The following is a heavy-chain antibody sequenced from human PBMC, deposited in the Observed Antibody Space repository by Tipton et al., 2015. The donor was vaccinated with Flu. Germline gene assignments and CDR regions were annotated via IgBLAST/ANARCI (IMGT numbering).Heavy chain of an antibody. CDR1: GDSIGYPYY. V-gene: IGHV3-11*04. CDR2: ISSGGTTI. J-gene: IGHJ6*02. D-gene: IGHD6-19*01. CDR3: ARELPYSSGWYPPRMDV. Sequence: SLRLSCSVSGDSIGYPYYWGWIRQPPGKGLEWVSYISSGGTTISYADSVRGRFTISRDNAKNSLSLQMNSLRAEDTAVYYCARELPYSSGWYPPRMDVWGRGTTVTVSS.